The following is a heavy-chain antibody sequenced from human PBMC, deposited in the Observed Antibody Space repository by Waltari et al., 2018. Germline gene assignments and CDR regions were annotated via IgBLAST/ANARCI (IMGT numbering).Heavy chain of an antibody. CDR2: IKSKIDGGLI. CDR3: TASGSSRYYFDY. Sequence: EVQLVESGGGLVKPGGSLRLSCAASGFPFSNAWMSWVRQAPGKRLEWVGRIKSKIDGGLIEYAAPVKGRFTISGDDSKNTLYLQMNSLETEDTAVYYCTASGSSRYYFDYWGQGTLVTVSS. J-gene: IGHJ4*02. CDR1: GFPFSNAW. D-gene: IGHD1-26*01. V-gene: IGHV3-15*01.